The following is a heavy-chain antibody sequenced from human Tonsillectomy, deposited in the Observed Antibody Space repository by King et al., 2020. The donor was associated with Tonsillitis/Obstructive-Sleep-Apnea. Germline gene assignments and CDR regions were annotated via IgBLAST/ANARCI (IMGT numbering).Heavy chain of an antibody. J-gene: IGHJ6*03. D-gene: IGHD1-26*01. Sequence: QLQESGPGLVKPSETLSLTCNVSGGSINNYYWNWLRQPPGKGLEWIGYIYNSGSNNYNPSLRSRVTILVDTSKSQVSLKLSSVTAADTAVYYCARSGSYSQFYYYYYYMDVWGKGTTVTVSS. CDR1: GGSINNYY. CDR2: IYNSGSN. CDR3: ARSGSYSQFYYYYYYMDV. V-gene: IGHV4-59*01.